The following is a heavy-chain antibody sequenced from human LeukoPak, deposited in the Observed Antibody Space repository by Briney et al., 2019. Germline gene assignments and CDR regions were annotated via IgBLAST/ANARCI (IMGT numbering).Heavy chain of an antibody. V-gene: IGHV3-30*03. J-gene: IGHJ4*02. CDR1: GFTFSSYG. CDR3: ARDRGSPLRKPIPRDYYFDS. CDR2: ISYDGSNK. D-gene: IGHD2-21*01. Sequence: TGGSLRLSCAASGFTFSSYGMHWVRQAPGKGLEWVAVISYDGSNKYYADSVEGRFTISRDNSKNTLYLQMNSLRAEDTAVYFCARDRGSPLRKPIPRDYYFDSWGQGSLVTVSS.